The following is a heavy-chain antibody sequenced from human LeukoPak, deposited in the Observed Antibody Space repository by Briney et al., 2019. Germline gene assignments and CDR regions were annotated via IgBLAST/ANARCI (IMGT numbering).Heavy chain of an antibody. D-gene: IGHD1-1*01. CDR3: ASGTVQLEAGGWFDP. CDR2: IYYRGST. Sequence: SETLSLTCTVSGGSISSYYWSWIRQPPGKGLEWIGYIYYRGSTNYNPSLKSRVTISVDTSKNQFSLKLSSVTAADTAVYYCASGTVQLEAGGWFDPWGQGTLVTVSS. V-gene: IGHV4-59*01. CDR1: GGSISSYY. J-gene: IGHJ5*02.